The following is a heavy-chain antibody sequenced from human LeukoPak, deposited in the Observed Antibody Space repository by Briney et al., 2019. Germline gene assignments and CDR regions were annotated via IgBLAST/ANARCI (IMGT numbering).Heavy chain of an antibody. CDR2: ISYDGSNK. V-gene: IGHV3-30*04. CDR1: GYTFTGYY. D-gene: IGHD3-10*01. Sequence: SCKASGYTFTGYYMHWVRQAPGKGLEWVAVISYDGSNKYYADSVKGRFTISRDNSKNTLYLQMNSLRAEDTAVYYCARDRARLLWFGELTFDYWGQGTLVTVSS. CDR3: ARDRARLLWFGELTFDY. J-gene: IGHJ4*02.